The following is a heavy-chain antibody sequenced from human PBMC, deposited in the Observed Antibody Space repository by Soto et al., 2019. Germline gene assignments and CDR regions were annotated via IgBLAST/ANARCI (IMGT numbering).Heavy chain of an antibody. CDR1: GFTFSSYS. J-gene: IGHJ5*02. CDR2: ISSSSSTI. V-gene: IGHV3-48*01. D-gene: IGHD2-2*03. Sequence: EVQLVESGGGLVQPGGSLRLSCAASGFTFSSYSMNWVRQAPGKGLEWLSNISSSSSTIYYADTVKVRCTISRDNDKNSLYLKRNSMRADDTAVYDCARDGSSGYSLNRFDPWGQGTLVTVSS. CDR3: ARDGSSGYSLNRFDP.